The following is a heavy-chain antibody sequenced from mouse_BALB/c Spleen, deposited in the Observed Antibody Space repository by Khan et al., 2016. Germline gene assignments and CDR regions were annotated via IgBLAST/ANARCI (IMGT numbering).Heavy chain of an antibody. CDR1: GYSITSDYA. D-gene: IGHD1-1*01. V-gene: IGHV3-2*02. CDR2: INYSGST. J-gene: IGHJ2*01. CDR3: ARDYYGSSFFDY. Sequence: EVQLQESGPGLVKPSQSLSLTCTVTGYSITSDYAWNWIRQFPGNKLEWMGYINYSGSTSYNPSLKSRISITRDTSKNQFFLQLNSVTTEDTATYCSARDYYGSSFFDYWGQGTPPTVSS.